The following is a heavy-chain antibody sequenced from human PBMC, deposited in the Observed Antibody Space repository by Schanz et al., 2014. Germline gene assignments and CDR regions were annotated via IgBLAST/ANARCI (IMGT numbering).Heavy chain of an antibody. CDR2: IYYSGSS. CDR3: ARDRGHGDLPGDI. D-gene: IGHD4-17*01. V-gene: IGHV4-59*12. Sequence: QVQLQESGPGLLKPSETLSLTCTVSGGSIRSYFWSWIRQPPGKGLEWIGYIYYSGSSDYNPSLKSRVTISVDTSKNQFSLNLSSATAADTAVYCCARDRGHGDLPGDIWGQGTMVTVSS. J-gene: IGHJ3*02. CDR1: GGSIRSYF.